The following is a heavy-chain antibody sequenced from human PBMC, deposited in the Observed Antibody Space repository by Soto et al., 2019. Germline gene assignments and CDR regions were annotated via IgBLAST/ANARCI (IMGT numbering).Heavy chain of an antibody. CDR3: ARGGEQWLATFDY. CDR1: RYALTSKG. J-gene: IGHJ4*02. V-gene: IGHV1-18*01. CDR2: ISAYNGNT. D-gene: IGHD6-19*01. Sequence: GASVEVSCEDSRYALTSKGLSWARQSPGQGLEWMGWISAYNGNTNYAQKLQGRVTMTTDTSTSTAYMELRSLRSDDTAVYYCARGGEQWLATFDYWGQGTLVTVSS.